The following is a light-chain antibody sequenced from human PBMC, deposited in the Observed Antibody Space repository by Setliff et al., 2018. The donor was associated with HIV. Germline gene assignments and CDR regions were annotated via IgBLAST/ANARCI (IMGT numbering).Light chain of an antibody. CDR3: SSYTSSSLYV. CDR1: SSDVGGYNY. Sequence: QSALTQPASVSGPPGQSITISCTGTSSDVGGYNYVSWYQHHPGKAPKLMICGVSNRPSGVSNRFSGSKSGNTASLTISGLQADDEADYYCSSYTSSSLYVFGTGTKVTVL. CDR2: GVS. J-gene: IGLJ1*01. V-gene: IGLV2-14*01.